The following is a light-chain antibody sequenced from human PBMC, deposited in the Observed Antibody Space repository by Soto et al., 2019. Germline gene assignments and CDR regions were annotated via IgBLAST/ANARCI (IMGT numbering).Light chain of an antibody. Sequence: EIVLTQSPGTLSLSPGERATLSCRASQNVAGSYLAWYQQKPGQAPRLLIYGVSNRASGIPDRFSGSGSGTDVTLTISRLEPEDFAVYYCQQYGRSPLFSFGPGTKVDVK. CDR2: GVS. CDR1: QNVAGSY. CDR3: QQYGRSPLFS. V-gene: IGKV3-20*01. J-gene: IGKJ3*01.